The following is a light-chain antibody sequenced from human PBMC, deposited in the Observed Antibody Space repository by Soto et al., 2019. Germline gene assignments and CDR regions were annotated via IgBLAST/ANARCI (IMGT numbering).Light chain of an antibody. J-gene: IGKJ2*01. CDR3: QQYGSSPLYT. CDR2: GAS. CDR1: QSVSSSY. V-gene: IGKV3-20*01. Sequence: EIVLTQSPGTLSLSPGERATLSCMASQSVSSSYLAWYQQKPGQAPRLLIHGASFRATGIPDRFSGSGSGTDFTLTINRLEPEDFAVYYCQQYGSSPLYTFGQGTKLEIK.